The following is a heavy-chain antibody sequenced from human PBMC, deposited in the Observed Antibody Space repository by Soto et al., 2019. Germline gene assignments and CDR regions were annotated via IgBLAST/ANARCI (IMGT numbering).Heavy chain of an antibody. CDR2: INAGNGNT. CDR3: ERFGHYYDGMYV. J-gene: IGHJ6*02. D-gene: IGHD3-10*01. Sequence: ASVKVSCKASGYTFTSYAMHWVRQAPGQRLEWMGWINAGNGNTKYSQKFQGRVTITRDTSASTAYMELSSLRSEDTAVYYCERFGHYYDGMYVWGQGTTVTVSS. CDR1: GYTFTSYA. V-gene: IGHV1-3*01.